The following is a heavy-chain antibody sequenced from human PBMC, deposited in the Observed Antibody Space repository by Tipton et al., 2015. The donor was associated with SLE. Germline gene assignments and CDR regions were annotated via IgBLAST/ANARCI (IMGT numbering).Heavy chain of an antibody. Sequence: SLRLSCAASGFTFSSYAMSWVRQAPGKGLEWVSVIYSGGSSTYYADSVKGRFTISRDNSKNTLYLQMNSRRAEDTAVYYCAKGWAVCSSCWSSFDYWGQGTLVTVSS. J-gene: IGHJ4*02. CDR3: AKGWAVCSSCWSSFDY. V-gene: IGHV3-23*03. CDR1: GFTFSSYA. CDR2: IYSGGSST. D-gene: IGHD2-15*01.